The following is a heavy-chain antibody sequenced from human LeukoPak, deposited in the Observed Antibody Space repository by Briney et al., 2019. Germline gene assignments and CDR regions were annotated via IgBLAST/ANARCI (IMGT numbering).Heavy chain of an antibody. CDR1: GYTFTSYY. J-gene: IGHJ4*02. Sequence: GASVKVSCKAFGYTFTSYYMHWVRQAPGQGLEWMGWISAYNGNTNYAQRLQGRVTMTTDTSTSTAYMELRSPTSDDTAVYYCARVPSGGPFDYWGQGTLVTVSS. CDR2: ISAYNGNT. V-gene: IGHV1-18*04. D-gene: IGHD2-15*01. CDR3: ARVPSGGPFDY.